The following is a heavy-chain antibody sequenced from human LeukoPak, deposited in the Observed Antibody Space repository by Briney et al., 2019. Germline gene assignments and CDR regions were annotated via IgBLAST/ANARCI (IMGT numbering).Heavy chain of an antibody. V-gene: IGHV5-51*01. CDR2: IYPDDSDT. Sequence: GESLKISCKGSGYIFTSSLIGWVRQMPGKGLEWMGIIYPDDSDTIYSPSFQGQVTISADKSISTAYLQWSSLKASDTAMYYCAGFLGYDRSAFDIWGQGTMVTVSS. D-gene: IGHD5-12*01. CDR3: AGFLGYDRSAFDI. CDR1: GYIFTSSL. J-gene: IGHJ3*02.